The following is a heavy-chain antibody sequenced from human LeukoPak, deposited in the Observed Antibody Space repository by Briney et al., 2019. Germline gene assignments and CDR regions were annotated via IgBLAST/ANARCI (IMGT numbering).Heavy chain of an antibody. CDR3: ARQPPFSYYYDSSGTNFDY. CDR1: GASISDSKYY. J-gene: IGHJ4*02. CDR2: ICHSGST. Sequence: KSSETLSLTCAVSGASISDSKYYWAWVRQTPGKGLEWIGSICHSGSTYYNPSLKTRVTITVDTSNDQFSLSLRSVTAADTAVYYCARQPPFSYYYDSSGTNFDYWGQGTLVTVSS. D-gene: IGHD3-22*01. V-gene: IGHV4-39*01.